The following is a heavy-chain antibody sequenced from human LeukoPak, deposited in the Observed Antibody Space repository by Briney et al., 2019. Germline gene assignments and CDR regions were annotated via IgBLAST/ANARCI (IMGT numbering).Heavy chain of an antibody. CDR2: ITGSGGRT. Sequence: GGSLRLSCATSQFKFNNYGMTWVRQAPGKGLEWVSSITGSGGRTQYADSVQGRFTISRDNSKNTLYLQMNSLRAGDTAVYYCAKDPNGDYIGTFDIWGQGTKVTVSS. D-gene: IGHD4-17*01. J-gene: IGHJ3*02. CDR1: QFKFNNYG. V-gene: IGHV3-23*01. CDR3: AKDPNGDYIGTFDI.